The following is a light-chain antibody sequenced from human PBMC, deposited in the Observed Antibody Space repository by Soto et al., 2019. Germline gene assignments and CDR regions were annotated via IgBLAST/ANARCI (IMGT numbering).Light chain of an antibody. CDR1: SSDVGGYNY. Sequence: LNPPASGSGSPGQSITISCTGTSSDVGGYNYVSWYQQHPGKAPKFMIYDVSNRPSGVSNRFSGSKSGNTASLTISGLQAEDEADYYCCSYTTSNTRQIVFGTGTKVTVL. V-gene: IGLV2-14*01. J-gene: IGLJ1*01. CDR3: CSYTTSNTRQIV. CDR2: DVS.